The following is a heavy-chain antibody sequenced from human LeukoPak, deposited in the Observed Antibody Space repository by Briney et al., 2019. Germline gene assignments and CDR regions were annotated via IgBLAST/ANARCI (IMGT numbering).Heavy chain of an antibody. Sequence: VASVKVSXKASGGTFSSYTISWVRQAPGQGLEWMGRIIPILGIANYAQKSQGRVTITADKSTSTAYMELSSLRSEDTAVYYCAIFIVVVPAATLGVDYWGQGTLVTVSS. CDR2: IIPILGIA. CDR3: AIFIVVVPAATLGVDY. D-gene: IGHD2-2*01. CDR1: GGTFSSYT. V-gene: IGHV1-69*02. J-gene: IGHJ4*02.